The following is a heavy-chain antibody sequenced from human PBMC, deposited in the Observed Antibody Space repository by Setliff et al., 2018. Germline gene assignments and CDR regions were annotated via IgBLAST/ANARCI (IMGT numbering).Heavy chain of an antibody. D-gene: IGHD1-26*01. CDR2: IKQDGSEK. CDR3: WRDRPTRASGAFDI. J-gene: IGHJ3*02. Sequence: GGSLRLSCAASGFTFSRYWMTWVRQAPGKGVEGVANIKQDGSEKYYVDSVKGRFLISRDNAKNSLYLQMNSLRVEDTAVYYCWRDRPTRASGAFDIWGQGTMVTVSS. CDR1: GFTFSRYW. V-gene: IGHV3-7*01.